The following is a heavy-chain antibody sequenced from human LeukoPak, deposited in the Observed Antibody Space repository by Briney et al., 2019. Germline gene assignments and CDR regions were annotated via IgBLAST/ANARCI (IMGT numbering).Heavy chain of an antibody. V-gene: IGHV1-69*13. CDR1: GGTFSSYG. CDR2: IISIFGTA. J-gene: IGHJ4*02. CDR3: ASGRDLQPWLPD. Sequence: HGASVKVSCKASGGTFSSYGISWVRQAPGQGLEWMGGIISIFGTANYAQKFQGRVTISADESTSTAYMDLSSLRSEDTAVYYCASGRDLQPWLPDWGQGTLVTVSS. D-gene: IGHD5-18*01.